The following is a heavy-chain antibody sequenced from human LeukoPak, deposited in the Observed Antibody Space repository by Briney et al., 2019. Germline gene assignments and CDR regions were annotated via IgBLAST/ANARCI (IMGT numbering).Heavy chain of an antibody. CDR2: IHYSGST. Sequence: ASETLSLTCTVSGDSISDYYRSWIRQPPGKGLEWIAYIHYSGSTDQNPSLKSRVTISVDTSKNQFSLKLSSVTAADTAVYYCAGTKGGYKEFDYWGQGTLVTVSS. D-gene: IGHD5-24*01. CDR1: GDSISDYY. J-gene: IGHJ4*02. V-gene: IGHV4-59*01. CDR3: AGTKGGYKEFDY.